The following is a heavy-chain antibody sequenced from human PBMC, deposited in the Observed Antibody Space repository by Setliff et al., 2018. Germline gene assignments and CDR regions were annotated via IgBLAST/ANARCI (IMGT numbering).Heavy chain of an antibody. CDR3: VREGVDRRSSTDYRYYMDV. CDR2: TIPMFGTT. J-gene: IGHJ6*03. Sequence: ASVKVSCKASGATFSSHDISWVRQAPGQGLEWMGGTIPMFGTTEYAQKFQGRLTIITDESTNTAFMQLSSLRSDDTAVYYCVREGVDRRSSTDYRYYMDVWGKGTTVTVSS. V-gene: IGHV1-69*05. D-gene: IGHD6-6*01. CDR1: GATFSSHD.